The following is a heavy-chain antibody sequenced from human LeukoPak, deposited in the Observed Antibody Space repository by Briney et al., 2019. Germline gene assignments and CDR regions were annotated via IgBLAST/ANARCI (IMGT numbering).Heavy chain of an antibody. D-gene: IGHD6-6*01. V-gene: IGHV3-30*19. CDR3: ARDPSILVTTGPFLDY. CDR1: GFTFSSYG. J-gene: IGHJ4*02. Sequence: GGSLRLSCAASGFTFSSYGMHWVRQAPGKGLEWVAVISYDGSNKYYADSVKGRFTISRDNSKNTLYLQMNSLRAEDTAVYYCARDPSILVTTGPFLDYWGQGTLVTVSS. CDR2: ISYDGSNK.